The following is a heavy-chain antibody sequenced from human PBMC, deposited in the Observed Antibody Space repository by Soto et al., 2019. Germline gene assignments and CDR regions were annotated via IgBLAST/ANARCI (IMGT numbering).Heavy chain of an antibody. CDR1: GFTFRTSA. D-gene: IGHD5-12*01. CDR3: AAKGHVDPPG. Sequence: EVQLLESGGGLVQPGGSLRLSCAASGFTFRTSAMSWVRQAPGKGLEWVSGISSTGGSTFYADSVKGRFTISRDNSKNTLYLQMNGLRAEDTAVYHCAAKGHVDPPGWGQGTLVTVSS. V-gene: IGHV3-23*01. CDR2: ISSTGGST. J-gene: IGHJ4*02.